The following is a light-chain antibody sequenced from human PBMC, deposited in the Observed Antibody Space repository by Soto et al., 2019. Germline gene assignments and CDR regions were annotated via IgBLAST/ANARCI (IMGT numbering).Light chain of an antibody. Sequence: EIVLTQSPATLSLSPGERATLSCRASQSVSSYLAWYQQKPGQAPRLLIYDASDRATGIPARFSGSRSGTDFTLTISRLEPEDFAVYYCQQRSNGPPKYIFGQGTKLEIK. V-gene: IGKV3-11*01. CDR3: QQRSNGPPKYI. CDR2: DAS. J-gene: IGKJ2*01. CDR1: QSVSSY.